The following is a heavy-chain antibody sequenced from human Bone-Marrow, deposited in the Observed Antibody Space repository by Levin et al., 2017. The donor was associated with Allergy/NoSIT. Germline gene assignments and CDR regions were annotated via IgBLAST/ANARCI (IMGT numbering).Heavy chain of an antibody. Sequence: PSETLSLTCAVSGGSISSSNWWSWVRQTPGKGLEWIAEIYHSGSTNYNPSLKSRLTISVDKSKNQFSLRLSSVTAADTAIYYCGRDPLILGQESSRGGVVSWGQGTLVTVSS. CDR1: GGSISSSNW. CDR2: IYHSGST. J-gene: IGHJ4*02. CDR3: GRDPLILGQESSRGGVVS. D-gene: IGHD3/OR15-3a*01. V-gene: IGHV4-4*02.